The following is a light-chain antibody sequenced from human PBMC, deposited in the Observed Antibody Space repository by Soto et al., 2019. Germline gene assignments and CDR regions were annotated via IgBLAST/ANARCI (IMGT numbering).Light chain of an antibody. CDR1: QSILYSSNNKNY. V-gene: IGKV4-1*01. J-gene: IGKJ1*01. CDR2: WAS. CDR3: QQYYDSQWT. Sequence: ILMTQSPDSLDVSLGARATINCKSSQSILYSSNNKNYLAWYQQKPGQPPKLLIYWASTRDSGVPDRFSGSGSGTDFTLTISSLEAEDLAVYYCQQYYDSQWTFGQGTQLDIK.